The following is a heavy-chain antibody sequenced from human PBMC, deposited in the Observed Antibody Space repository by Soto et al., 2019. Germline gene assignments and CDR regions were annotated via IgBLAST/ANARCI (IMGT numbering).Heavy chain of an antibody. CDR1: GFSISGGYY. V-gene: IGHV4-38-2*02. J-gene: IGHJ3*01. D-gene: IGHD3-3*01. Sequence: PSETLSLTCNVSGFSISGGYYWGWIRQPPGKGLEWIGSIYHSGYPYYNPSLKSRVTISVDTSKNQFSLSLKSVTAADTAVYYCVRDSEYFDFWNDHWKQDAFDFWGQGTMVTVS. CDR2: IYHSGYP. CDR3: VRDSEYFDFWNDHWKQDAFDF.